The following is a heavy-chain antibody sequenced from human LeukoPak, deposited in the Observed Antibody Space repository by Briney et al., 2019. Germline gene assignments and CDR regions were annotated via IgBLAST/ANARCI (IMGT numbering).Heavy chain of an antibody. J-gene: IGHJ4*02. Sequence: GGSLRLSCAASGFTFSDYYMSWIRQAPGKGLEWVSYISSSGDSEYYADSLKGRITISRDNAKNSLYLQLSSLRAEDTAVYYCARASGTTHYWGQGTLVTVSS. CDR1: GFTFSDYY. D-gene: IGHD1-7*01. CDR3: ARASGTTHY. V-gene: IGHV3-11*01. CDR2: ISSSGDSE.